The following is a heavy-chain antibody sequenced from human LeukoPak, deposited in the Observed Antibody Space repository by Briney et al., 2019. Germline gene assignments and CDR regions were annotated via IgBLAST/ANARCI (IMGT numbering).Heavy chain of an antibody. CDR2: IIPIFGIA. CDR1: GGTFSSYA. V-gene: IGHV1-69*04. D-gene: IGHD2-15*01. Sequence: SVKVSFKASGGTFSSYAISWVRQAPGQGLEWMGRIIPIFGIANYAQKFQGRVTITADKSTSTAYMELSSLRSEDTAVYYCAREGYCSGGSCYFSHYYYGMDVWGQGTTVTVS. J-gene: IGHJ6*02. CDR3: AREGYCSGGSCYFSHYYYGMDV.